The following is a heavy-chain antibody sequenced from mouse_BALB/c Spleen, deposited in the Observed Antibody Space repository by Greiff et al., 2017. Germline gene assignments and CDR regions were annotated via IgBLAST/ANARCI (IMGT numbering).Heavy chain of an antibody. CDR3: ARRTTVGYFDV. V-gene: IGHV14-3*02. CDR2: IDPANGNT. Sequence: VQLKQSGAELVKPGASVKLSCTASGFNIKDTYMHWVKQRPEQGLEWIGRIDPANGNTKYDPKFQGKATITADTSSNTAYLQLSSLTSEDTAVYYCARRTTVGYFDVWGAGTTVTVSS. D-gene: IGHD1-1*01. J-gene: IGHJ1*01. CDR1: GFNIKDTY.